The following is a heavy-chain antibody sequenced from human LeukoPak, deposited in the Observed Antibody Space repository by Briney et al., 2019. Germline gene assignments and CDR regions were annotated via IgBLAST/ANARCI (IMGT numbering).Heavy chain of an antibody. J-gene: IGHJ4*02. D-gene: IGHD6-13*01. V-gene: IGHV3-30*03. Sequence: GGSLRLSCAASGFTFSSYGMHWVRQAPGKGLEWVAVISYDGSNKYYADSVKGRFTISRDNSKNTLYLQMNSLRAEDTAVYYCAREGYLNFDYWGQGTLVAVSS. CDR3: AREGYLNFDY. CDR2: ISYDGSNK. CDR1: GFTFSSYG.